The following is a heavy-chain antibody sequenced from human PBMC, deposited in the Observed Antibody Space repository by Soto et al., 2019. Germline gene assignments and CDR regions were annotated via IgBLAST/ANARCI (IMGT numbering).Heavy chain of an antibody. CDR1: GFTFSSYS. Sequence: GGSLRLSCAASGFTFSSYSMNWVRQAPGKGLEWVSYISSSSSTIYYADSVKGRFTISRDNAKNSLYLQMNSLRAEDTAVYYCARGRHLLFGVVIIRYSGGDYWGQGTLVTVSS. CDR3: ARGRHLLFGVVIIRYSGGDY. D-gene: IGHD3-3*01. CDR2: ISSSSSTI. V-gene: IGHV3-48*01. J-gene: IGHJ4*02.